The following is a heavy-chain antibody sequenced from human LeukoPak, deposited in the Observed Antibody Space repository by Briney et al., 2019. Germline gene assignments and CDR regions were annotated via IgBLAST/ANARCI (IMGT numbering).Heavy chain of an antibody. CDR2: ISTYNGHT. J-gene: IGHJ4*02. V-gene: IGHV1-18*01. D-gene: IGHD3-22*01. CDR3: ARDLTHRRYYDNSGYQIVPAF. CDR1: GHIFTSYG. Sequence: ASVKVSCKASGHIFTSYGINWVRHAPEQGPEWMGWISTYNGHTNYVQKFQGRVTMTTDTSTSTAYMELRSLRSDDTAVYYCARDLTHRRYYDNSGYQIVPAFWGQGTLVTVSS.